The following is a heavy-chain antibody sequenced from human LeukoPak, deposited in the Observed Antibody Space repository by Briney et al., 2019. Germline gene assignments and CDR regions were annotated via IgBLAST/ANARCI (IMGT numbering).Heavy chain of an antibody. CDR2: NRDGGDTS. V-gene: IGHV3-23*01. J-gene: IGHJ3*02. CDR1: GFTHNSYA. Sequence: GGLLRLSCAASGFTHNSYAMSWVPQAPGKGLEGVSSNRDGGDTSFRADPVKGLYTISRDASKCTSSLQGHSLRVENTAVYYCAKDKGVTSVLFDIWRQATIVA. D-gene: IGHD4-11*01. CDR3: AKDKGVTSVLFDI.